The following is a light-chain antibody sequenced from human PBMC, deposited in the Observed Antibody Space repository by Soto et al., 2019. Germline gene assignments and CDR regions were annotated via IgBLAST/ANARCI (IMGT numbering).Light chain of an antibody. CDR2: GAS. J-gene: IGKJ4*01. V-gene: IGKV1-39*01. CDR3: QQGYTIPT. Sequence: DVQMTQSPSSLSASVGDRVTITCRASQSISSYLNWYQQKPGKGPKVLIFGASSLESGVPSRFSGSGSGTDFTLTITSLQPEDFATYYCQQGYTIPTFGGGTKVEIK. CDR1: QSISSY.